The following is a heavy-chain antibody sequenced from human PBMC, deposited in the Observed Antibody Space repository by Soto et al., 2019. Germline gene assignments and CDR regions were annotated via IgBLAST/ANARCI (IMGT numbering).Heavy chain of an antibody. J-gene: IGHJ5*02. CDR3: ARDSRGYCSSTSCYDWFDP. CDR1: GYTFTSYG. Sequence: QVQLVQSGGEVKKPGASVKVSCKASGYTFTSYGISWGRQAPGQGLEWMGWISAYNGNTNYAQKLQGRVTMTTDTSTSTAYMERRSLRSDDTAVYYCARDSRGYCSSTSCYDWFDPWGQGTLVTVSS. CDR2: ISAYNGNT. D-gene: IGHD2-2*01. V-gene: IGHV1-18*01.